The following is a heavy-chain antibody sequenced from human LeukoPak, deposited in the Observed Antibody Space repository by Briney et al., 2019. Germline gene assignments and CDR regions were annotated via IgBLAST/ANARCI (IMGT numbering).Heavy chain of an antibody. D-gene: IGHD6-19*01. J-gene: IGHJ6*03. CDR3: AKDSNRGWHYYYYYYMDV. CDR1: GFTFSSYA. CDR2: ISGSGGST. V-gene: IGHV3-23*01. Sequence: GGSLRLSCAASGFTFSSYAMSWVRQAPGKGLEWVSAISGSGGSTYYADSVKGRFTISRDNSKNTLYLQMNSLRAEDTAAYYCAKDSNRGWHYYYYYYMDVWGKGTTVTVSS.